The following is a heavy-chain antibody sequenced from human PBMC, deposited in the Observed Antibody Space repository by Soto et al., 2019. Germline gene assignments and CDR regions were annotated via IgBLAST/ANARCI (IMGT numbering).Heavy chain of an antibody. V-gene: IGHV3-9*01. CDR2: ISWNSGNI. Sequence: EVQLEESGGALVQPGRSLRLSCAACGFTFDDYAMHWVRQVLGKGLEWVSSISWNSGNIGYADSVKGRFTTSRDNAKNSLYLQMNSLRPEDTALYYCVRSKGGYSYGTPFDYWGQGTLVTVSS. CDR3: VRSKGGYSYGTPFDY. CDR1: GFTFDDYA. D-gene: IGHD5-18*01. J-gene: IGHJ4*02.